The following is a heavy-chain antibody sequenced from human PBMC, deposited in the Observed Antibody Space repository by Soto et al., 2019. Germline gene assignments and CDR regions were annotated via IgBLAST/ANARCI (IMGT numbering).Heavy chain of an antibody. CDR1: GGSISSGDYY. V-gene: IGHV4-30-4*01. J-gene: IGHJ4*02. D-gene: IGHD3-16*01. CDR2: IYYSGST. Sequence: SETLSLTCTVSGGSISSGDYYWSWIRQPPGKGLEWIGYIYYSGSTYYNPSLKSRVTISVDTSKNQFSLKLSSVTAADTAVYYCARVDYDYVWSPLDYWGQGTLVTVSS. CDR3: ARVDYDYVWSPLDY.